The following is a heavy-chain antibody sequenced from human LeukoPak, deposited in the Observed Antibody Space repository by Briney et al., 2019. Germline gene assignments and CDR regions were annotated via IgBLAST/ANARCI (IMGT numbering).Heavy chain of an antibody. CDR1: GFTFSSYW. Sequence: PGGSLRLSCAASGFTFSSYWMSWVRQAPGKGLEWVANIKQDGSEKYYVDSVKGRFTISRDNAKNSLYLQMNSLRAEDTAVYYCARESLDIVVVPAAIHPRYYYYMDVWGKGTTVTVSS. CDR2: IKQDGSEK. J-gene: IGHJ6*03. CDR3: ARESLDIVVVPAAIHPRYYYYMDV. D-gene: IGHD2-2*02. V-gene: IGHV3-7*01.